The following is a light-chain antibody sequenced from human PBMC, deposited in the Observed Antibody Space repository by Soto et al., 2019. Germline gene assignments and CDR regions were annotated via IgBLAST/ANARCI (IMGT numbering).Light chain of an antibody. V-gene: IGLV3-25*03. CDR1: ALPKQY. J-gene: IGLJ1*01. Sequence: SYELTQPPSVSVSPGQTARITCSGAALPKQYTYWYQQKPGQAPVLLINKDSERPSGIPERFSGSSSGTTVTLTISGVQAEDKADYYCQSADSSGTYVFATGTKLTVL. CDR3: QSADSSGTYV. CDR2: KDS.